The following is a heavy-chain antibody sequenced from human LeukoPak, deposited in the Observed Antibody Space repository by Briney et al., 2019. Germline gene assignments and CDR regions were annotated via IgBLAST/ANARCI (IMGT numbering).Heavy chain of an antibody. J-gene: IGHJ4*02. CDR3: ARVRPDSSGYPV. CDR2: IIRIRGIA. CDR1: GGTFSSYT. Sequence: SVKVSCKASGGTFSSYTMSWVRQAPGQGLEWMSGIIRIRGIANYAQKFKGRVTITADNSTSSVYMQLSSLRAEDTAVYYCARVRPDSSGYPVWGQGTLVTVSS. D-gene: IGHD3-22*01. V-gene: IGHV1-69*10.